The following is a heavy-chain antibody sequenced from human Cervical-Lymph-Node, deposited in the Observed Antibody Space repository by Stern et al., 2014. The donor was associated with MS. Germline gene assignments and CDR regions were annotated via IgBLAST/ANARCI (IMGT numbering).Heavy chain of an antibody. CDR3: ARRRDAYNTEPYFDY. CDR2: IIPIFGGP. J-gene: IGHJ4*02. Sequence: QVQLVQSGAEVKKTGSSVKVSCKASGGTFSTFAISWVRQAPGQGLEWMGGIIPIFGGPNYEQKSQGRVTITADKSTSTAYMELSSLRSEDSAVYYCARRRDAYNTEPYFDYWGQGTLVTVSS. V-gene: IGHV1-69*06. D-gene: IGHD5-24*01. CDR1: GGTFSTFA.